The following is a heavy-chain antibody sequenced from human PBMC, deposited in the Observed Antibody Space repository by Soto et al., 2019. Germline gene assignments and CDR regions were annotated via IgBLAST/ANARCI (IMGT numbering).Heavy chain of an antibody. D-gene: IGHD2-8*01. Sequence: QVQLVQSGKEVKKPGSSVKVSCKASGGTFSRHAVSWVRQAPGQGLEWMGAIIPIVDATNDAQKCQDRVTITADESTNTVYMDLSRLRSGDTAVYFGARARPNHNGAKEAIDIRGQGTMV. CDR1: GGTFSRHA. CDR3: ARARPNHNGAKEAIDI. J-gene: IGHJ3*02. CDR2: IIPIVDAT. V-gene: IGHV1-69*12.